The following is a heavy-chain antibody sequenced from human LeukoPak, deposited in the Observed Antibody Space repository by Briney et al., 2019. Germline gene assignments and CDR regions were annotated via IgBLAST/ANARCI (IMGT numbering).Heavy chain of an antibody. V-gene: IGHV2-5*01. CDR1: GFSLSTSGVG. J-gene: IGHJ3*02. Sequence: SGPTLVKPTQTLTLTCTFSGFSLSTSGVGVGWIRQPPGKALEWLALIYWNDDKRYSPSLKSRLTITKDTSKNQVVLTMTNMDPVDAATYYCAHRQNWGEAFDIWGQGTMVTVSS. CDR3: AHRQNWGEAFDI. D-gene: IGHD7-27*01. CDR2: IYWNDDK.